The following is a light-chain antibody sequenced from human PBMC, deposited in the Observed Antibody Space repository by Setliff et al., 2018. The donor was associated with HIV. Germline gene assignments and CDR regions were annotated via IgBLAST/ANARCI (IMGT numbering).Light chain of an antibody. CDR1: RYILHNNNNKNY. Sequence: DIVMTQSPDSLAVSLGERATINCKSSRYILHNNNNKNYLAWYQLRPGQPPKLLIYWASTRGSGVPDRFSGSGSATNFTLTISSLQAEDVAIYYCQQYFATPPTFGQGTRWIS. J-gene: IGKJ1*01. V-gene: IGKV4-1*01. CDR2: WAS. CDR3: QQYFATPPT.